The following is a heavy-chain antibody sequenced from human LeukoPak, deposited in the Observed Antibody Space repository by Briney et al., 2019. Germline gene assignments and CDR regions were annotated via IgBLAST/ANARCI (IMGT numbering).Heavy chain of an antibody. Sequence: GGSLRLSCAASGFTFSSYAMSWVRQAPGKGLEWVAIIWYDGSSKDYADSVKGRFTFSRDNSKNTLYLQMNSLTVEDTAVYYCARSQSSSLIDYWGQGTLVTVSS. D-gene: IGHD6-13*01. V-gene: IGHV3-33*08. CDR1: GFTFSSYA. CDR2: IWYDGSSK. J-gene: IGHJ4*02. CDR3: ARSQSSSLIDY.